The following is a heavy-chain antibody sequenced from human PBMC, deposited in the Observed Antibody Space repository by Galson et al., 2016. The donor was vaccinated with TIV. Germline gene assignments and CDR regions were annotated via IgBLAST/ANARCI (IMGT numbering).Heavy chain of an antibody. D-gene: IGHD3-10*01. CDR3: ARGEEPYYFGSGNGYFDF. CDR1: GYTFATSW. V-gene: IGHV5-51*03. CDR2: IYPGDSDT. Sequence: QSGAEVKKAGDSLKISCKGSGYTFATSWIGWVRQRPGKGLEWMGIIYPGDSDTRYSPPFAGQVTISADNYISTAYLQWDSLKASNTAMYFCARGEEPYYFGSGNGYFDFWGQGTLVTVSS. J-gene: IGHJ4*02.